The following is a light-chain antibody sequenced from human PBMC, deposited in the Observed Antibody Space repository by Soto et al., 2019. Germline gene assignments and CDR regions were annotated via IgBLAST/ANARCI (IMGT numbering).Light chain of an antibody. CDR3: QQYGRSPSWT. CDR2: GAS. Sequence: EVVLTQSPGTLSLSPGEGATLSCRASQNVDNNYLAWYQQRPGQPPRLLIYGASSRATGIPDRFSGSGSATDFTLTISRLEPEDFAVYYCQQYGRSPSWTFGQGTKVEIQ. CDR1: QNVDNNY. J-gene: IGKJ1*01. V-gene: IGKV3-20*01.